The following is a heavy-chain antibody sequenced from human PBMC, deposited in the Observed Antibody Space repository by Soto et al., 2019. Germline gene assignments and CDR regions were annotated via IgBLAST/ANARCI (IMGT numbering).Heavy chain of an antibody. CDR3: AREVYYDFWSGFNTHPYYFDD. CDR1: GFTFSRHT. D-gene: IGHD3-3*01. V-gene: IGHV3-30-3*01. CDR2: ISDDGSNT. Sequence: QVQLVESGGGVGQPGRSLRLSCAASGFTFSRHTMHWVRQAPGKGLEWVAAISDDGSNTYYADSVKGRFTISRDNSKNTLYLQMNRLSSEDPAVHHCAREVYYDFWSGFNTHPYYFDDWGQGTLVTVSS. J-gene: IGHJ4*02.